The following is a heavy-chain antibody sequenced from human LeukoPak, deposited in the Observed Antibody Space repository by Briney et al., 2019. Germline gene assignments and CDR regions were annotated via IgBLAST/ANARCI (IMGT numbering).Heavy chain of an antibody. CDR2: INPSGGST. Sequence: ASVKVSCKASGYTFTSYYMHWVRQAPGQGLEWMGIINPSGGSTSYAQKFQGKVTMTRDTSTSTVYMELSSLRSEDTAVYYCARDPIMVRGVSWFDPWGQGTLVTASS. V-gene: IGHV1-46*03. CDR1: GYTFTSYY. D-gene: IGHD3-10*01. J-gene: IGHJ5*02. CDR3: ARDPIMVRGVSWFDP.